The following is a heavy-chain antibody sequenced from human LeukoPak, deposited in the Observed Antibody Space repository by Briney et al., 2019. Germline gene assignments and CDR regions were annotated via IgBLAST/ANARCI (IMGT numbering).Heavy chain of an antibody. CDR1: GFTFDDYA. V-gene: IGHV3-9*01. Sequence: GGSLRLSCAASGFTFDDYAMHWVRQAPGKGLEWVSGIVWNSGNIVYADSVKGRFTISRDNAKNSLYLQMNSLRAEDTALYYCAKGQLWLPDQGGFDYWGQGTLVTVSS. D-gene: IGHD5-18*01. CDR2: IVWNSGNI. CDR3: AKGQLWLPDQGGFDY. J-gene: IGHJ4*02.